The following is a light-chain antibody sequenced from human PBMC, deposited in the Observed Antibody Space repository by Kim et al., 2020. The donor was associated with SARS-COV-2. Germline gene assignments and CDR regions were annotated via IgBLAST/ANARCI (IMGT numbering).Light chain of an antibody. J-gene: IGLJ1*01. CDR2: DVS. V-gene: IGLV2-14*03. CDR3: ASHTSSGTYV. CDR1: SSDVGTYNY. Sequence: GQSITVSFTGTSSDVGTYNYVSWYQQHPRKAPKFMLYDVSKRPSGVSNRFSGSKSGNTASLTISGLQADDEGDYYCASHTSSGTYVFGSGTKVTVL.